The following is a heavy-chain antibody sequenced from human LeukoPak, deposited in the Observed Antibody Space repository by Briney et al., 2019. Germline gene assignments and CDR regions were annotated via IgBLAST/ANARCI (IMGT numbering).Heavy chain of an antibody. CDR1: GGSISSYY. CDR2: IYYSGST. J-gene: IGHJ4*02. D-gene: IGHD5-24*01. CDR3: ARVGGYGYNLEYFDY. V-gene: IGHV4-59*01. Sequence: SETLSLTCTVSGGSISSYYWSWIRQPPGKGLEWIGYIYYSGSTNYNPSLKSRVTISVDTSKNQFSLKLSSVTAADTAVYYYARVGGYGYNLEYFDYWGQGTLVTVSS.